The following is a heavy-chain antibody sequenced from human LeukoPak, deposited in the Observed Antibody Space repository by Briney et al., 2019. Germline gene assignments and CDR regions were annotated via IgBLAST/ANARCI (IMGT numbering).Heavy chain of an antibody. D-gene: IGHD6-13*01. J-gene: IGHJ5*02. CDR1: GYTFTGYY. CDR3: ARSEGIAAAGLSFDP. CDR2: INPNSGGT. V-gene: IGHV1-2*02. Sequence: ASVKVSCKASGYTFTGYYIHCVRQAPGQGLEWMGWINPNSGGTNYAQKLQGRVTMTTDTSTSTAYMELRSLRSDDTAVYYCARSEGIAAAGLSFDPWGQGTLVTVSS.